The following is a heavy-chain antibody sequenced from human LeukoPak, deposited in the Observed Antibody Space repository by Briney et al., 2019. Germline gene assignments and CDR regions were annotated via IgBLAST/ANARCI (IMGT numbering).Heavy chain of an antibody. CDR1: GFIFSSYG. J-gene: IGHJ3*02. Sequence: GGSLRLSCAASGFIFSSYGMHWVRQAPGKGLEWVAFIRYDGSNKYYADSVKGRFTISRDNSKNTLYLQMNSLRAEDTAVYYCAKDLGIAASRDFDIWGQGTMVTVSS. CDR3: AKDLGIAASRDFDI. V-gene: IGHV3-30*02. CDR2: IRYDGSNK. D-gene: IGHD6-25*01.